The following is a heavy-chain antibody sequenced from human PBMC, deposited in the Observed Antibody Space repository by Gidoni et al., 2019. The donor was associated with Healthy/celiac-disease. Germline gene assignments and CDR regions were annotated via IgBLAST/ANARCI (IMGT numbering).Heavy chain of an antibody. CDR1: GYTFTSYY. CDR3: ARGSYDSSGYYYGALWYYYYGMDV. Sequence: QVQLVQSGAEVKKPGASVKVSCKASGYTFTSYYMHWVRQAPGKGLEGMGIINPSGGSTSYGQKFQGRVTMTRDTSTSTVYMELSSLRSEDTAVYYCARGSYDSSGYYYGALWYYYYGMDVWGQGTTVTVSS. D-gene: IGHD3-22*01. V-gene: IGHV1-46*03. CDR2: INPSGGST. J-gene: IGHJ6*02.